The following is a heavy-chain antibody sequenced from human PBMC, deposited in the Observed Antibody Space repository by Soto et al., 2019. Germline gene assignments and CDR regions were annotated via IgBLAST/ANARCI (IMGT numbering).Heavy chain of an antibody. V-gene: IGHV1-69*13. CDR3: ARRHDPYGSGSYSPPSYYYYGMDV. Sequence: GASVKVSLKASGGTFSSYAISWVRQAPGQGLEWMGGIIPIFGTADYAQKFQGRVTITADESTSTAYMELSSLRSEDTAVYYCARRHDPYGSGSYSPPSYYYYGMDVWVQGTTVTVSS. CDR2: IIPIFGTA. CDR1: GGTFSSYA. J-gene: IGHJ6*02. D-gene: IGHD3-10*01.